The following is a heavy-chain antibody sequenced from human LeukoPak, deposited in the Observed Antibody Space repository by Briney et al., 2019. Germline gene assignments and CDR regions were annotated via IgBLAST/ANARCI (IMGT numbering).Heavy chain of an antibody. CDR2: IRYDGSNK. D-gene: IGHD3-10*01. V-gene: IGHV3-30*02. J-gene: IGHJ4*02. Sequence: GGSLRLSCAASGFTFSNNDMHWVRQAPVKGLEWVTFIRYDGSNKYYADSVKGRFTISRDNSKNTLYLQMNSLRAEDTAVYYCARVVTGSGSYLDYWGQGTLVTVSS. CDR3: ARVVTGSGSYLDY. CDR1: GFTFSNND.